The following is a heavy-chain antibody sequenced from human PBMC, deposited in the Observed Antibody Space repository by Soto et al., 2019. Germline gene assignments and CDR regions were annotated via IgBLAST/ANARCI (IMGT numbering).Heavy chain of an antibody. J-gene: IGHJ6*02. CDR3: ARATLGSSSWYTTGFMDV. Sequence: VKVSCKASGGTFSSYAISWVRQAPGQGLEWMGGIIPIFGTANYAQKFQGRVTITADESTSTAYMELSSLRSEDTAVYYCARATLGSSSWYTTGFMDVWGQGTTVTVSS. D-gene: IGHD6-13*01. CDR2: IIPIFGTA. CDR1: GGTFSSYA. V-gene: IGHV1-69*01.